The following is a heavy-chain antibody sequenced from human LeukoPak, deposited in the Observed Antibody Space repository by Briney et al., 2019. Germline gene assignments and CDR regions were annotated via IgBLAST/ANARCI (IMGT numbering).Heavy chain of an antibody. Sequence: ASVKVSCKASGYTFTSYGISWVRQAPGQGLEWMGWISAYNGNTNYAQKLQGRVTMTTDTSTSTAYMELRSLRSDDTAVYYCARVTNWNGLVHTVAYYYYYYMDVWGKGTTVTVSS. J-gene: IGHJ6*03. V-gene: IGHV1-18*01. CDR1: GYTFTSYG. CDR2: ISAYNGNT. D-gene: IGHD1-1*01. CDR3: ARVTNWNGLVHTVAYYYYYYMDV.